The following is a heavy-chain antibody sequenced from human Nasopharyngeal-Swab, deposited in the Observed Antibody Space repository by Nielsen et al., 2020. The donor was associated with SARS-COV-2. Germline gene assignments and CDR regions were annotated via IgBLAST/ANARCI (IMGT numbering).Heavy chain of an antibody. V-gene: IGHV1-2*06. CDR3: ARSITMVRGVPKPSYGMDV. Sequence: ASVKVSCEASGYTFTGYYMHWVRQAPGQGLEWMGRINPNSGGTNYAQKFQGRVTMTRDTSISTAYMELSRLRSDDTAVYYCARSITMVRGVPKPSYGMDVWGQGTTVTVSS. D-gene: IGHD3-10*01. CDR1: GYTFTGYY. CDR2: INPNSGGT. J-gene: IGHJ6*02.